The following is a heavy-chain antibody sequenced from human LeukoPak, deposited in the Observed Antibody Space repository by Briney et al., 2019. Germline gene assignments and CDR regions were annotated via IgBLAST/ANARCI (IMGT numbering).Heavy chain of an antibody. CDR1: GYSISRGYY. V-gene: IGHV4-38-2*02. CDR3: ARGGLRYFDWSPTLDY. Sequence: PSETLSLTCTVSGYSISRGYYWGWIRPPPGKGLEWIGSIYHSGSTYYNPSLKSRVTISVDTSKNQFSLKLISVTAADTAVYYCARGGLRYFDWSPTLDYWGQGTLVTVSS. J-gene: IGHJ4*02. CDR2: IYHSGST. D-gene: IGHD3-9*01.